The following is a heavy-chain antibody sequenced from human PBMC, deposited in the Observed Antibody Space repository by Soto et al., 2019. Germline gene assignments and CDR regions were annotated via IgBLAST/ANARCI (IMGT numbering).Heavy chain of an antibody. D-gene: IGHD1-26*01. CDR1: GGSFSGYY. J-gene: IGHJ6*03. Sequence: PSETLSLTCAVYGGSFSGYYWSWIRQPPGKGLEWIGEINHSGSTNYNPSLKSRVTISVDTSKNQFSLKLSSVTAADTAVYYCARAYSGSYYYYMDVWGKGTTVTVSS. CDR3: ARAYSGSYYYYMDV. V-gene: IGHV4-34*01. CDR2: INHSGST.